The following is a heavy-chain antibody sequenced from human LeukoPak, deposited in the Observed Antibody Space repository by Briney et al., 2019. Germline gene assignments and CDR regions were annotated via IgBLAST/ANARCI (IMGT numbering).Heavy chain of an antibody. CDR1: GFTFSSYV. J-gene: IGHJ5*02. V-gene: IGHV3-64*01. CDR2: ISSNGGST. D-gene: IGHD6-19*01. Sequence: PGGSLRLSCAASGFTFSSYVMYWVRQAPGKGLEFVSAISSNGGSTFYANSVKGRFTISRDNSKNTLYLQMGSLRAEDMAVYYCARGRSSGWYDGFDPWGQGTLVTVSS. CDR3: ARGRSSGWYDGFDP.